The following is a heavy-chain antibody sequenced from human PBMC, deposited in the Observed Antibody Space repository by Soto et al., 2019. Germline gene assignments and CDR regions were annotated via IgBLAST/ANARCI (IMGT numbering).Heavy chain of an antibody. D-gene: IGHD3-3*01. Sequence: GGSLRLSCAASGFTFSSYSMNWVRQAPGKGLEWVSSISSSSSYIYYADSVKGRFTISRDNAKNSLYLQMNSLRAEDTAVYYCARSDYDFWSGYTRRAFDYWGQGTLVTVSS. V-gene: IGHV3-21*01. J-gene: IGHJ4*02. CDR2: ISSSSSYI. CDR3: ARSDYDFWSGYTRRAFDY. CDR1: GFTFSSYS.